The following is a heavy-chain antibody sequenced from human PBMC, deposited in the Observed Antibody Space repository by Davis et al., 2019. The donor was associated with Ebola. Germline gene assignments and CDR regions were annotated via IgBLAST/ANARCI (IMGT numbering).Heavy chain of an antibody. CDR2: IRSKANSYAT. Sequence: GESLKISCAASGFTFSGSAMHWVRQASGKGLEWVGRIRSKANSYATAYAASVKGRFTISRDDSKNTAYLQMNSLKTEDTAVYYCTGADYGDYGVFDYWGQGTLVTVSS. CDR1: GFTFSGSA. J-gene: IGHJ4*02. D-gene: IGHD4-17*01. CDR3: TGADYGDYGVFDY. V-gene: IGHV3-73*01.